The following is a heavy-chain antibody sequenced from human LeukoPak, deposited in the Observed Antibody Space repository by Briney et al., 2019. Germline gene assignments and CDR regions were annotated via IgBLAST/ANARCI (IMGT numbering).Heavy chain of an antibody. CDR2: IYWDDDK. J-gene: IGHJ5*02. Sequence: SGPXXXNXXXTLTLTCTXSGFSLXXXXVXXXXXXXXXXXALEWLALIYWDDDKRYSPSLKSRLTITKDTSKNQVVLTMTNMDPVDTATYYCAHASSGWYGGPGWFDPWGQGTLVTVSS. V-gene: IGHV2-5*02. D-gene: IGHD6-19*01. CDR3: AHASSGWYGGPGWFDP. CDR1: GFSLXXXXVX.